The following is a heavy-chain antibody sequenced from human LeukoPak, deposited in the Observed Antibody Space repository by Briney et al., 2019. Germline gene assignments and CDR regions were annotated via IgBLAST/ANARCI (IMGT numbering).Heavy chain of an antibody. CDR3: ARGPTVVTSRLLDY. CDR1: GYTFTSYG. J-gene: IGHJ4*02. CDR2: ISAYNGNT. V-gene: IGHV1-18*01. Sequence: EASVKVSCKASGYTFTSYGISWVRQAPGQGLEWMGWISAYNGNTNYAQKLQGRVTMTTDTSTSTVYMELSSLRSEDTAVYYCARGPTVVTSRLLDYWGQGTLVTVSS. D-gene: IGHD4-23*01.